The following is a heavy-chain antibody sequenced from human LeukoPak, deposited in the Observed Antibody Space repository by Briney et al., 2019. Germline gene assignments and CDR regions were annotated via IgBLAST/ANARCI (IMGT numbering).Heavy chain of an antibody. CDR2: ISHNGDST. CDR1: GFTFSAYV. D-gene: IGHD6-13*01. CDR3: ARDGPGDSSDWYWFDP. V-gene: IGHV3-64*01. J-gene: IGHJ5*02. Sequence: GGSLRLSCAASGFTFSAYVMHWVRQAPGKGLEYVSTISHNGDSTFYGNSVKGRFTISRDNSKNTLYLQVGSLRPEDTAVYYCARDGPGDSSDWYWFDPWGQGTLVTVSS.